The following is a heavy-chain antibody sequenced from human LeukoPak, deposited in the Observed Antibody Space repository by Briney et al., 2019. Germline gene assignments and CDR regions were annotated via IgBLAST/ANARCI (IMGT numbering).Heavy chain of an antibody. V-gene: IGHV3-21*01. Sequence: GGSLRLSCAASGFTFSNSAMNWVRQVPGKGLEWVSSIDYDSSHIYYAASVRGRFTISRYNARNSVYLQMNSLRVGDTAVYYCARDPLRYLRVGHYDYWGQGTLVAVSS. D-gene: IGHD3-9*01. CDR2: IDYDSSHI. J-gene: IGHJ4*02. CDR1: GFTFSNSA. CDR3: ARDPLRYLRVGHYDY.